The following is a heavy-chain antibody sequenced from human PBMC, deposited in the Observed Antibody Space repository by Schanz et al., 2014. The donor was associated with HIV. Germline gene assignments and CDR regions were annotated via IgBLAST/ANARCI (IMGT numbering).Heavy chain of an antibody. J-gene: IGHJ4*02. V-gene: IGHV3-72*01. CDR3: ARWRSGAPSN. Sequence: EVQLVESGGGVVRPGGSLRLSCTTSGFIFSDHYMDWVRQAPGKGLEWVGRSKNKANGYITEYTASVKGRFTISRDDSRNSLYLQMNSLKTEDTAVYFCARWRSGAPSNWGQGTLVTVSS. CDR1: GFIFSDHY. D-gene: IGHD3-10*01. CDR2: SKNKANGYIT.